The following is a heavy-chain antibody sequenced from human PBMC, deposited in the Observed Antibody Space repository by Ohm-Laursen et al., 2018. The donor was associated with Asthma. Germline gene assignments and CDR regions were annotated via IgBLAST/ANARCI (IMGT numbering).Heavy chain of an antibody. CDR3: ALSYYDSSGRYYYYGMDV. CDR1: GYAFTSYD. Sequence: ASVKVSCKASGYAFTSYDINWVRQATGQGLEWMGWMNPNSGNTGYAQKFQGRVTMTRNTSISTAYMELSSLRSEDTAVYYCALSYYDSSGRYYYYGMDVWGQGTTVTVSS. CDR2: MNPNSGNT. D-gene: IGHD3-22*01. J-gene: IGHJ6*02. V-gene: IGHV1-8*01.